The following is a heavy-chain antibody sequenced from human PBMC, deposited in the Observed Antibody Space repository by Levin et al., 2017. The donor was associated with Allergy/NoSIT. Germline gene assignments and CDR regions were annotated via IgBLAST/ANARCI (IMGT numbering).Heavy chain of an antibody. V-gene: IGHV3-23*01. CDR3: AKDLPLRYSSSWFPSYYFDY. CDR1: GFTFSSYA. D-gene: IGHD6-13*01. J-gene: IGHJ4*02. CDR2: ISGSGGST. Sequence: GESLKISCAASGFTFSSYAMSWVRQAPGKGLEWVSAISGSGGSTYYADSVKGRFTISRDNSKNTLYLQMNSLRAEDTAVYYCAKDLPLRYSSSWFPSYYFDYWGQGTLVTVSS.